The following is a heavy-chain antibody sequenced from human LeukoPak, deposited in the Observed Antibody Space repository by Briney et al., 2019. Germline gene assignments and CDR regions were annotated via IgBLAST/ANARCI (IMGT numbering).Heavy chain of an antibody. D-gene: IGHD1-26*01. J-gene: IGHJ4*02. CDR2: ISSSGSTI. CDR3: ARVTGVGALIDY. CDR1: GFTFSSYE. V-gene: IGHV3-48*03. Sequence: PGGSLRLSCAASGFTFSSYEMHWVRQAPGKGLEGVSYISSSGSTIYYADSVKGRFTISRDNAKNSLYLQMNSLRAEDTAVYYCARVTGVGALIDYWGQGTLVTVSS.